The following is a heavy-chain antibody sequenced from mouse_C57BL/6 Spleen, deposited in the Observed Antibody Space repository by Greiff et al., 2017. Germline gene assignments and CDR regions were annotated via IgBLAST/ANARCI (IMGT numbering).Heavy chain of an antibody. CDR2: IDPSDSYT. CDR3: VRHDGSNWYFEV. Sequence: VQLQQPGAELVRPGTSVKLSCTASGYTFTSYWMHWVKQRPGQGLEWLGVIDPSDSYTNDNQKFKGKATLTVDTTSSTAYMQLSSLTSEDAAVYYCVRHDGSNWYFEVWGTGTTVTVSS. J-gene: IGHJ1*03. CDR1: GYTFTSYW. V-gene: IGHV1-59*01. D-gene: IGHD1-1*01.